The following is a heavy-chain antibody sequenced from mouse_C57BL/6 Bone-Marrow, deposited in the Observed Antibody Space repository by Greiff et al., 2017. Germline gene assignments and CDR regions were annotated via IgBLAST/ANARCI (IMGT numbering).Heavy chain of an antibody. V-gene: IGHV5-4*01. D-gene: IGHD2-5*01. CDR2: ISDGGSYT. CDR3: AREDYNKD. Sequence: EVKLVESGGGLVKPGGSLKLSCAASGFTFSSYAMSWVRQTPEKRLEWVATISDGGSYTYYPDTVKGRFTISRDNAKNNLYLQMSHLKSEDKAMYYCAREDYNKDWGQGTLVTVSA. CDR1: GFTFSSYA. J-gene: IGHJ3*01.